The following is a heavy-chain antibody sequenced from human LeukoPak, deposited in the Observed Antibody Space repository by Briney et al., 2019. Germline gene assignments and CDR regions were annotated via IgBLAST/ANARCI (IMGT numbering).Heavy chain of an antibody. J-gene: IGHJ5*02. CDR1: GFTFSRYW. D-gene: IGHD2-8*01. CDR3: ATTEGVTDKWLDP. Sequence: GGSLRLSCAASGFTFSRYWMGWVRQAPGKGLEWVANINQDGSQKYYVDSVKGRFTISRDNAENSLYLQMNSLRPEDTAVYYCATTEGVTDKWLDPWGQGTQVTVSS. V-gene: IGHV3-7*01. CDR2: INQDGSQK.